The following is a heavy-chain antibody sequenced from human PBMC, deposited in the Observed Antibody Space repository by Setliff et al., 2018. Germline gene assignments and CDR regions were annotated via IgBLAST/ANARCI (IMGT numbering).Heavy chain of an antibody. CDR2: IIPMFGT. Sequence: SCKASGGTFSSYVISWVREAPGQGLEWMGGIIPMFGTNYAQKFQGRVTITADESTSTAYMELSSLGSEDTAVYYCAGGQPLVRKYYYYMDVWGKGTTVTVSS. V-gene: IGHV1-69*01. D-gene: IGHD3-10*01. CDR3: AGGQPLVRKYYYYMDV. CDR1: GGTFSSYV. J-gene: IGHJ6*03.